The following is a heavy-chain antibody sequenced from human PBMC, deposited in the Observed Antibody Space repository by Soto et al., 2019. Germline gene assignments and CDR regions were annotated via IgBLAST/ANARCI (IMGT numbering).Heavy chain of an antibody. Sequence: EMQVLESGGGLVQPGGSLRLSCAASGFTFSNCAMAWVRQAPGRGLEWVSTIGGGGGTYYAESVKGRFTISRDKSKNTLYLQMNSLRAEDTAVYYCAKGRRGASDGMDVWGQGTPVTVTS. CDR3: AKGRRGASDGMDV. CDR1: GFTFSNCA. J-gene: IGHJ6*02. CDR2: IGGGGGT. D-gene: IGHD1-26*01. V-gene: IGHV3-23*01.